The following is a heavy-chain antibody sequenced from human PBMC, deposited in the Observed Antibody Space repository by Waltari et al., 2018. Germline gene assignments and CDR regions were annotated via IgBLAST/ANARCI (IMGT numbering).Heavy chain of an antibody. D-gene: IGHD3-3*01. V-gene: IGHV3-21*01. CDR2: IGTTTSHI. CDR3: VREEYDPRDY. Sequence: EVQLVESGGGLVKPGGSLRLSWEAPGFTFSNFRMHWVRQAPGKGLEWVSLIGTTTSHIFYADSVRGRFTISRDNANKSLFLQMNSLRVEDTAVYYCVREEYDPRDYWGQGTLVTVSS. CDR1: GFTFSNFR. J-gene: IGHJ4*02.